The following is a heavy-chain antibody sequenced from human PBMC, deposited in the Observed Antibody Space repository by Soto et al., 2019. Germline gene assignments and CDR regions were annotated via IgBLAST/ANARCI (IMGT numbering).Heavy chain of an antibody. CDR2: VSGSSGSK. Sequence: EVQLLESGGGLVQPGGSLRLSCAASGFTFSSYAMSWVRQAPGKGLEWVSSVSGSSGSKSYADSVKGRFTISRDNSKSTVYLQMNSLRAEDTAVYFCAKDLCSGTTCYCLENWGQGTLVTVSS. J-gene: IGHJ4*02. CDR1: GFTFSSYA. D-gene: IGHD1-7*01. CDR3: AKDLCSGTTCYCLEN. V-gene: IGHV3-23*01.